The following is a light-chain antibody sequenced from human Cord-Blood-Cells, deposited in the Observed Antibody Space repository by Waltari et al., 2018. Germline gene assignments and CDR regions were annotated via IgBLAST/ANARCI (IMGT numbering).Light chain of an antibody. CDR1: QSISSW. V-gene: IGKV1-5*03. Sequence: DIQMTQSPSTLSASVGDRVTITCRASQSISSWLAWYQQKPGKAPKLLIYKAASLESGVPSMCSGSGSGTEFTLTISSLQPDDFATYYCQQYNSYPWTFGQGTKVEIK. CDR2: KAA. CDR3: QQYNSYPWT. J-gene: IGKJ1*01.